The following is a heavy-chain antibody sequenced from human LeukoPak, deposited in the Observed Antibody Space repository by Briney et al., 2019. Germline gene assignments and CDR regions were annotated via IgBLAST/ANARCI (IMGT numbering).Heavy chain of an antibody. Sequence: GGSLRLSCAASGFTFSSYSMNWVRQAPGKGLEWVSSISSSSSYIYYADSVKGRFTISRDNAKNSPYLQMNSLRAEDTAVYYCAGRTMDYGARGYYYYMDVWGKGTTVTVSS. CDR2: ISSSSSYI. D-gene: IGHD4/OR15-4a*01. J-gene: IGHJ6*03. CDR1: GFTFSSYS. CDR3: AGRTMDYGARGYYYYMDV. V-gene: IGHV3-21*01.